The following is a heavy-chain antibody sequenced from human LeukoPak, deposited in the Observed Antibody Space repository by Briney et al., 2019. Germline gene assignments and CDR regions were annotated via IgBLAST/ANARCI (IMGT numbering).Heavy chain of an antibody. V-gene: IGHV4-59*01. Sequence: SETLSLTCTVSGGSISSYYWSWIRQPPGKGLEWSGYIYYSGSTNYNPSLKSRVTISVYTSKNQFSLKLSSVTAADTAVYYCARISSNYGSGSYEDWFDPWGQGTLVTVSS. CDR3: ARISSNYGSGSYEDWFDP. J-gene: IGHJ5*02. CDR1: GGSISSYY. CDR2: IYYSGST. D-gene: IGHD3-10*01.